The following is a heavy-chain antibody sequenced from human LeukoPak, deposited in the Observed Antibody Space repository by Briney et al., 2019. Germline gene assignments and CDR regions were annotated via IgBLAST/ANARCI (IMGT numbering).Heavy chain of an antibody. D-gene: IGHD5-24*01. CDR2: IIPIFGTA. Sequence: SVKVSCKASGGTFSSYAISWVRQAPGQGLEWMGGIIPIFGTANYAQKFQGRVTITTDESTSTAYMELSSLRAEDTAVYYCARPRQRDQYYFDYWGQGTLVTVSS. CDR1: GGTFSSYA. CDR3: ARPRQRDQYYFDY. J-gene: IGHJ4*02. V-gene: IGHV1-69*05.